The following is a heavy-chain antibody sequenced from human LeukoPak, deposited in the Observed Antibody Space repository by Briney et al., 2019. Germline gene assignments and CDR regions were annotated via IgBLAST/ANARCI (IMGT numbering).Heavy chain of an antibody. J-gene: IGHJ6*02. CDR1: GGTFSSYA. D-gene: IGHD1-14*01. CDR3: ARDGSSIRSYYYGMDV. V-gene: IGHV1-69*05. Sequence: SVKVSCKASGGTFSSYAISWVRQAPGQGLEWMGGIIPIFGTANYAQKFQGRVTITTDESTSTAYMELSSLRSEDTAVYYCARDGSSIRSYYYGMDVWGQGTTVTVSS. CDR2: IIPIFGTA.